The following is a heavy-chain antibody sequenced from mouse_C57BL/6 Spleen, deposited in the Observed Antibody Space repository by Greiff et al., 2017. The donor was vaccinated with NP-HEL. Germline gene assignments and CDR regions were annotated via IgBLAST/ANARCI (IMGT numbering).Heavy chain of an antibody. D-gene: IGHD2-3*01. V-gene: IGHV3-6*01. CDR3: ARGGYYDFDY. J-gene: IGHJ2*01. Sequence: EVKLEESGPGLVKPSQSLSLTCSVTGYSITSGYYWNWIRQFPGNKLEWMGYISYDGSNNYNPSLKNRISITRDTSKNQFFLKLNSVTTEDTATYYCARGGYYDFDYWGQGTTLTVSS. CDR1: GYSITSGYY. CDR2: ISYDGSN.